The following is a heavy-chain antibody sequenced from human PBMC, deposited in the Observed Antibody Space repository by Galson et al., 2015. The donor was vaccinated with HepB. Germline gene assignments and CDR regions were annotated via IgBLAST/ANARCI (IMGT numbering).Heavy chain of an antibody. V-gene: IGHV3-23*01. D-gene: IGHD3-9*01. J-gene: IGHJ4*02. CDR2: ISGAGGTT. CDR3: ARDLFESSWDLLTGFDF. CDR1: GFTFRNYA. Sequence: SLRLSCAASGFTFRNYAMSWVRQAPGKGLEWVSVISGAGGTTYHADSVKGRFTVSRDNSKNTLFLQMNNVRAEDTAVYYCARDLFESSWDLLTGFDFWGQGALVTVSS.